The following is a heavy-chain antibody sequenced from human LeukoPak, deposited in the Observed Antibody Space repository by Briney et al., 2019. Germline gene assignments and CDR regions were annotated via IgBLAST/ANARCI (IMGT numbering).Heavy chain of an antibody. Sequence: GGSLRLSCAASGFTFSSYSMNWVRQAPGKGLEWVSSISSSSSYIYYADSVKGRFTISRDNAKNSLYLQMNSLRAEDTAVYYCARTLLRFSEGSYYYYMDVWGKGTTVTVSS. CDR2: ISSSSSYI. D-gene: IGHD3-3*01. CDR1: GFTFSSYS. CDR3: ARTLLRFSEGSYYYYMDV. V-gene: IGHV3-21*01. J-gene: IGHJ6*03.